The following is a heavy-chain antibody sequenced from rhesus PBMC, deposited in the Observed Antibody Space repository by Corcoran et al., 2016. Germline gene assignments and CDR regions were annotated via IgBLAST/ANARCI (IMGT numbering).Heavy chain of an antibody. CDR2: NYGNSAST. V-gene: IGHV4-73*01. D-gene: IGHD1-1*01. Sequence: QVQLQQWGEGLVKPSETLSLTCAVYGGSISGYYYWSWIRQPPGKGLEWIGYNYGNSASTNYNPSLKNLVTISKDTSKNQFSLKLSSVTAADTAVYYCARVEGTALGSWYFDLWGPGTPITISS. CDR3: ARVEGTALGSWYFDL. J-gene: IGHJ2*01. CDR1: GGSISGYYY.